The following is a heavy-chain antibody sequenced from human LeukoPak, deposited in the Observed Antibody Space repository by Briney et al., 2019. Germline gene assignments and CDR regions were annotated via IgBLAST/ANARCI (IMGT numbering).Heavy chain of an antibody. Sequence: GGSLRLSCAGTGFAFNMFAIDWVRQAPGKGLEWVSGLSRGGSTANYADSVKGRFTISRDKSQNSVFLQLNSLRPEDTAVYYCARQQRIRHCSEGVCTEGYYFDYWGQGTLVTVSS. J-gene: IGHJ4*02. V-gene: IGHV3-23*01. D-gene: IGHD2-15*01. CDR2: LSRGGSTA. CDR1: GFAFNMFA. CDR3: ARQQRIRHCSEGVCTEGYYFDY.